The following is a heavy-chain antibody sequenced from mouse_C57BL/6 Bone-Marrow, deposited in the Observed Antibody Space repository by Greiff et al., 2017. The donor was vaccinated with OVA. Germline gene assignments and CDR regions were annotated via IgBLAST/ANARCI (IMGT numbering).Heavy chain of an antibody. V-gene: IGHV1-55*01. Sequence: QVQLKQSGAELVKPGASVKMSCKASGYTFTSYWITWVKQRPGQGLEWIGDIYPGSGSTNYNEKFQSKATLTVAPSSSTAYMQLSSLTSEDSAVYYCARWGLRRFYFDYWGQGTTLTVSS. CDR1: GYTFTSYW. CDR2: IYPGSGST. CDR3: ARWGLRRFYFDY. D-gene: IGHD2-2*01. J-gene: IGHJ2*01.